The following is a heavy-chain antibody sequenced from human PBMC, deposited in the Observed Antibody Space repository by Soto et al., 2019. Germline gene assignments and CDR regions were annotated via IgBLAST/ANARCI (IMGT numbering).Heavy chain of an antibody. D-gene: IGHD2-15*01. CDR2: INPNSGGT. Sequence: QVQLVQSGAEVKKPGASVKVSCKASGYTFTGYYMHWVRQAPGQGLEWMGWINPNSGGTNYAQKFQGRVTMTRDTSISTAYMELSSLRSDDTAVYYCARVNVVVVAATREYYFDYWGQGTLVTVSS. CDR1: GYTFTGYY. CDR3: ARVNVVVVAATREYYFDY. V-gene: IGHV1-2*02. J-gene: IGHJ4*02.